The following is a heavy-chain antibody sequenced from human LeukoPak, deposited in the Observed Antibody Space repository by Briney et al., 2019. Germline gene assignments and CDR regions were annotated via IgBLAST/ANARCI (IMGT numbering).Heavy chain of an antibody. J-gene: IGHJ4*02. V-gene: IGHV1-2*02. CDR3: ARMLRGVIYHFDA. D-gene: IGHD3-10*01. CDR1: GYTFTGYY. Sequence: EASVKVSCKASGYTFTGYYMHWVRHAPGQGLEWMGWIDPNSGGTNYAQKFEGRVTMTRDTSISTDYMEKSRLKSNDTAVYYCARMLRGVIYHFDAWGQGTLVTVSP. CDR2: IDPNSGGT.